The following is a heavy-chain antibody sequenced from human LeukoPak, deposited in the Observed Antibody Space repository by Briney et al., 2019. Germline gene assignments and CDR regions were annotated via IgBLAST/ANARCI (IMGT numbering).Heavy chain of an antibody. V-gene: IGHV4-38-2*02. D-gene: IGHD3-9*01. CDR1: GYSISSGYY. CDR2: IYHSGST. J-gene: IGHJ3*02. CDR3: ARATADYDILTGYYISAFDI. Sequence: PSETLSLTCTVSGYSISSGYYWGWIRQPPGKGLEWIGSIYHSGSTYYNPSLKSRVTISVDTSKNQFSLKLSSVTAADTAVYYCARATADYDILTGYYISAFDIWGQGTMVTVSS.